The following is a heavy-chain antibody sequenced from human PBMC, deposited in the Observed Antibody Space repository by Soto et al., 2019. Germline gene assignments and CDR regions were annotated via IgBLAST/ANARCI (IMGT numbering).Heavy chain of an antibody. V-gene: IGHV3-15*01. CDR3: TTSTSGTYYWDFDS. D-gene: IGHD1-26*01. J-gene: IGHJ4*02. CDR1: GFTSTNAW. Sequence: PGGSLRLSCAASGFTSTNAWMSWVRQAPGKGLEWVGRIKSKADGGTTDYAAPVKGRFTLSRDDSKNTLYLQMNSLKSDDSAVYYCTTSTSGTYYWDFDSCGQGTLVTVSS. CDR2: IKSKADGGTT.